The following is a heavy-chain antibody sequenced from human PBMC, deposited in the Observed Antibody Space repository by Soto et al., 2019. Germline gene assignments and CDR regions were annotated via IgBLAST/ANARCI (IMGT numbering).Heavy chain of an antibody. V-gene: IGHV3-23*01. CDR1: GFILNNYA. J-gene: IGHJ3*01. D-gene: IGHD7-27*01. CDR2: IGGTDGES. CDR3: VKRGRNWGAFAF. Sequence: VQLLESGGDLVQPGGSLRLCCVASGFILNNYAMSWVRQAPGKGLEWVSTIGGTDGESDGVRWYEDSVKGRFTICRDSSANTLFLHMDNLRAADSALYYCVKRGRNWGAFAFWGQGTTVVVSS.